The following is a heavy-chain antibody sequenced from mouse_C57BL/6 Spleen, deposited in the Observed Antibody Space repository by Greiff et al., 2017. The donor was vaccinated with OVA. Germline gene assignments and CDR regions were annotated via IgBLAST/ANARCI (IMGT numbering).Heavy chain of an antibody. CDR1: GFSLTSYG. CDR2: IWRGGST. V-gene: IGHV2-5*01. Sequence: VQLQQSGPGLVQPSQSLSITCTVSGFSLTSYGVHWVRQSPGKGLEWLGVIWRGGSTDYNAAFMSRLSITKDNSKSQVFFKMNSLQADDTAIYYCAKTVRIYYDYDGAMDYWGQGTSVTVSS. J-gene: IGHJ4*01. CDR3: AKTVRIYYDYDGAMDY. D-gene: IGHD2-4*01.